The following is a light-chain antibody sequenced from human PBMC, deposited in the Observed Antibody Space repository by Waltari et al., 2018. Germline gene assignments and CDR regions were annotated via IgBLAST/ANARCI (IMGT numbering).Light chain of an antibody. CDR1: SSNIGAGSD. V-gene: IGLV1-40*01. J-gene: IGLJ2*01. CDR2: GNN. CDR3: QSYDSSLRGSL. Sequence: QSGLTQPPSVSGAPGQRFTISCTGSSSNIGAGSDVPGYQVLPGTAPKLLIYGNNNRPSGVADRFSGSKSGTSASLAITGLQAEDEADYYCQSYDSSLRGSLFGGGTKLTVL.